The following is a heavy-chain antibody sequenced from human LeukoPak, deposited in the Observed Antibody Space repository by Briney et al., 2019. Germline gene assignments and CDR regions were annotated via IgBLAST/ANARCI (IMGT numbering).Heavy chain of an antibody. V-gene: IGHV3-30-3*01. CDR3: ARNFDY. CDR1: GFTFTDYA. Sequence: GRSLRLSCAASGFTFTDYAMHWVRQAPGKGLEWVAVMSYAGSNKYYADSVKGRFTISRDNFENTLYLQMNSLRGEDTAVYYCARNFDYWGQGTLVTVSS. CDR2: MSYAGSNK. J-gene: IGHJ4*02.